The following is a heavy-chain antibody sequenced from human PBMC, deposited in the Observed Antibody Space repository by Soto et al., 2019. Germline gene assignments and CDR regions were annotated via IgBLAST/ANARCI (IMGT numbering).Heavy chain of an antibody. Sequence: SETLSLTCTVSGGSISSYYWSWIRQPPGKGLEWIGYIYYSGSTNYNPSLKSRVTISVDTSKNQFSLKLSSVTAADTAVYYCARGLYFDWLRYNWFDPWGQGTLVTVSS. D-gene: IGHD3-9*01. CDR3: ARGLYFDWLRYNWFDP. CDR1: GGSISSYY. V-gene: IGHV4-59*01. J-gene: IGHJ5*02. CDR2: IYYSGST.